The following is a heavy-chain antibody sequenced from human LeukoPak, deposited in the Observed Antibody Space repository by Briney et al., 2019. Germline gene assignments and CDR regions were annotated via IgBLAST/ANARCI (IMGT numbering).Heavy chain of an antibody. V-gene: IGHV1-69*04. CDR1: GGTFSSYG. D-gene: IGHD3-22*01. CDR2: VIPILDIS. Sequence: SVKVSCKASGGTFSSYGITWVRQAPGQGLEWMGRVIPILDISNYAQMFQDRVTITADKSTSTAYMELSSLRSEDTAVYFCARTNYYDSSGSQWPGTFYYGLDDWGQGTTVTVSS. J-gene: IGHJ6*02. CDR3: ARTNYYDSSGSQWPGTFYYGLDD.